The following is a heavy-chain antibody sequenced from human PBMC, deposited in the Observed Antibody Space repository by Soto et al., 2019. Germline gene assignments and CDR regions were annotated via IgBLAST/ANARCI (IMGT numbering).Heavy chain of an antibody. D-gene: IGHD2-15*01. V-gene: IGHV1-2*04. J-gene: IGHJ4*02. Sequence: ASVKVSCKASGYTFTGYYMHWVRQAPGQGLEWMGWINPNSGGTNYAQKFQGWVTMTRDTSISTAYMELSRLRSDDTAVYYCARTYCSGGSCYPGSGWYYFDYWGQGTLVTVSS. CDR2: INPNSGGT. CDR3: ARTYCSGGSCYPGSGWYYFDY. CDR1: GYTFTGYY.